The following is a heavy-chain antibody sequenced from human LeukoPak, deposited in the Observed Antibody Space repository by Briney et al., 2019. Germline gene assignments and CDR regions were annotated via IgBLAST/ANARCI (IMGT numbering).Heavy chain of an antibody. Sequence: ASVKVSCKASGYTFTSYDINWVRQATGQGLEWMGWMNPNSGNIGYAQKFQGRVTMTRNTSISTAYMELSSLRSEDTAVYYCASCLSSSWYNPYYYYGMDVWGQGTTVTVSS. J-gene: IGHJ6*02. V-gene: IGHV1-8*01. CDR2: MNPNSGNI. CDR1: GYTFTSYD. CDR3: ASCLSSSWYNPYYYYGMDV. D-gene: IGHD6-13*01.